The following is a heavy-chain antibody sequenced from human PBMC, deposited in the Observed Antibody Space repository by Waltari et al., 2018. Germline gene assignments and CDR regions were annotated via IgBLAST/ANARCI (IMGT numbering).Heavy chain of an antibody. CDR3: ARRNAHFHFGMDV. Sequence: VQLVQSGTEVKKPGESLKTSGKASGFRYDTYWIAWVRQMPGKGLEWMGIIYPGDSDTRYSPSFQGQVTFSVDRSISTAYLQWTSLKASDTGIYYCARRNAHFHFGMDVWGQGTTVTVSS. CDR1: GFRYDTYW. CDR2: IYPGDSDT. V-gene: IGHV5-51*01. D-gene: IGHD4-4*01. J-gene: IGHJ6*02.